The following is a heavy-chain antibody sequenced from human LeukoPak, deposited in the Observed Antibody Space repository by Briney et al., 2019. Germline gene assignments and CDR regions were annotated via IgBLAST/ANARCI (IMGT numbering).Heavy chain of an antibody. J-gene: IGHJ3*02. CDR2: IYHSGST. D-gene: IGHD6-13*01. CDR1: GGSISSSNW. CDR3: ARGRFSGIAAAGRAGAFDI. Sequence: SETLSLTCAVSGGSISSSNWWSWVRQPPGKGLEWIGEIYHSGSTNYNPSLKSRVTISVDTSKNQFSLKLSSVTAADTAVYYCARGRFSGIAAAGRAGAFDIWGQGTMVTVSS. V-gene: IGHV4-4*02.